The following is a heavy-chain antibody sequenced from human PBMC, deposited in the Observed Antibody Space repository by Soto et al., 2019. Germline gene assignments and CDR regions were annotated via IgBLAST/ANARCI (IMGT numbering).Heavy chain of an antibody. CDR3: ARATNSDAFDI. V-gene: IGHV1-8*01. J-gene: IGHJ3*02. Sequence: QVQLVQSGAEVKKPGASVKVSCKASGYTFNTFDINWVRQATGQGLAWMGRMNPNSGNTGYAQKFQGRVTMTRNTSISTAYIELSSLRSEDTAVYYCARATNSDAFDIWGRGTMVTVSS. CDR2: MNPNSGNT. D-gene: IGHD2-8*01. CDR1: GYTFNTFD.